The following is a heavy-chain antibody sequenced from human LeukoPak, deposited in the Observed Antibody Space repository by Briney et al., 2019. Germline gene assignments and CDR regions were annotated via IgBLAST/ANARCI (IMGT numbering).Heavy chain of an antibody. CDR2: VRGSGSDT. V-gene: IGHV3-23*01. CDR3: AKTSRVNSAYDSPFDY. CDR1: GFTVSSNY. D-gene: IGHD5-12*01. J-gene: IGHJ4*02. Sequence: PGGSLRLSCAASGFTVSSNYMSWVRQAPRKGLEWVSAVRGSGSDTYYADSVKGRFTISRDNSKNTLHLQMNSLRAEDTAIYYCAKTSRVNSAYDSPFDYWGQGTLVTVSS.